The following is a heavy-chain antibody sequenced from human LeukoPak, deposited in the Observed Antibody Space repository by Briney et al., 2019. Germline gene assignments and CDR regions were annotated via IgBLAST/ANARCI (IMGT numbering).Heavy chain of an antibody. CDR1: GFTFSSYS. V-gene: IGHV3-21*01. CDR3: ARDHGLRYFDWLSNDAFDI. CDR2: ISSSSYI. D-gene: IGHD3-9*01. J-gene: IGHJ3*02. Sequence: GGSLRLSCAASGFTFSSYSMNWVRQAPGKGLEWVSSISSSSYIYYADSVKGRFTISRDNAKNSLYLQMNSLRAEDTAVYYCARDHGLRYFDWLSNDAFDIWGQGTMVTVSS.